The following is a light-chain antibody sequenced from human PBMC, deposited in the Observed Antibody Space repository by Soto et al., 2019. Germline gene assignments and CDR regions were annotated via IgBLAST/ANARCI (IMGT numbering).Light chain of an antibody. CDR1: QSVSNS. Sequence: EIVMTQSPATLSVSPGERATLSCRASQSVSNSLAWYQQKPGQAPRVFIFGASTRATGTPDRFSGRGSGTDFTLTISRLEPEDFAVYYCQHQGWSWITFGQGTRLEI. CDR2: GAS. V-gene: IGKV3D-15*01. J-gene: IGKJ5*01. CDR3: QHQGWSWIT.